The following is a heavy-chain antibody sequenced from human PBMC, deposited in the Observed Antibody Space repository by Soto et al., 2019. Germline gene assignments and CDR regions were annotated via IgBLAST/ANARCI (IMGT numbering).Heavy chain of an antibody. J-gene: IGHJ4*02. Sequence: GESLKISCKGSGYTFTSSWIGWVRQMPGKGLEWIGIIYPDNSDTRYSPSFQGQVTMSVDKSIRTAYLQWRSLKASDTAIYYCVRTDSSGYYPYWGQGTLVTVSS. D-gene: IGHD3-22*01. CDR3: VRTDSSGYYPY. V-gene: IGHV5-51*01. CDR1: GYTFTSSW. CDR2: IYPDNSDT.